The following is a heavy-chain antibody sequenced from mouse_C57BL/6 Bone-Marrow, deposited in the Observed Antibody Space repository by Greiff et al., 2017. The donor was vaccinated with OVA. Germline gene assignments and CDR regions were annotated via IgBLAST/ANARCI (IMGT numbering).Heavy chain of an antibody. CDR3: ARWRGYGNYVSYFDY. D-gene: IGHD2-1*01. CDR2: ISYSGST. J-gene: IGHJ2*01. CDR1: GYSITSDY. V-gene: IGHV3-8*01. Sequence: EVKLVESGPGLAKPSQTLSLTCSVTGYSITSDYWNWIRKFPGNKLEYMGYISYSGSTYYNPSLKSRISLTRDTSKNQYYLQLNSVTTEDTATYYCARWRGYGNYVSYFDYWGQGTTLTVSS.